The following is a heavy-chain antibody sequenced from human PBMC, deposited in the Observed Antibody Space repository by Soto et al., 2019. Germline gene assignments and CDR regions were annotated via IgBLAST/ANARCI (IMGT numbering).Heavy chain of an antibody. CDR3: ARDGEAGRDYGDYVFPPAPPSEFDP. V-gene: IGHV3-74*01. CDR2: INSDGSST. Sequence: GGSLRLSCAASGFTFSSYWMHWVRQAPGKGLVWVSRINSDGSSTSYADSVKGRFTISRDNAKNTLYLQMNSLRAEDTAVYYCARDGEAGRDYGDYVFPPAPPSEFDPWGQGTLVTVSS. J-gene: IGHJ5*02. D-gene: IGHD4-17*01. CDR1: GFTFSSYW.